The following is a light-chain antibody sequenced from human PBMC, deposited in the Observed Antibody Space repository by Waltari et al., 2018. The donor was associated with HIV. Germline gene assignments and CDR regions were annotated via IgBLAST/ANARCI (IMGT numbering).Light chain of an antibody. CDR2: GAS. Sequence: SCRASQSVSSSYVAWYQQKPGQAPRLLIYGASSRATGIPDRFSGSGSGTDFTLTISRLEPEDFAVYYCQQYGSSPWTFGQGTKVEIK. V-gene: IGKV3-20*01. J-gene: IGKJ1*01. CDR3: QQYGSSPWT. CDR1: QSVSSSY.